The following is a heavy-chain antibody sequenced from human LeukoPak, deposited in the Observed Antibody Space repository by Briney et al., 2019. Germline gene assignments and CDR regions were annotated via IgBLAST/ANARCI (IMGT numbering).Heavy chain of an antibody. V-gene: IGHV3-23*01. CDR1: GFTFSSYA. CDR2: ISGSGGST. CDR3: VSFYETY. Sequence: GGSLRLSCAASGFTFSSYAMNWVRQAPGKGLEWVSGISGSGGSTYYADSVKGRVTISRDNSKNTLYLQMNSMRAEDTAVYYCVSFYETYWGRGTLVTVSS. J-gene: IGHJ4*02. D-gene: IGHD2/OR15-2a*01.